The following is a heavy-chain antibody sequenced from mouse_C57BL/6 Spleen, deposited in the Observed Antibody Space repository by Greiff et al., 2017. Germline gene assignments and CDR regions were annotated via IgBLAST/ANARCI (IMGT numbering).Heavy chain of an antibody. CDR1: GYTFTDYN. CDR2: INPNNGGT. D-gene: IGHD1-1*01. V-gene: IGHV1-22*01. Sequence: VQLKESGPELVKPGASGKMSCKASGYTFTDYNMHWVKQSHGKSLEWIGYINPNNGGTSYNQKFKGKATLTVNKSSSTAYMELRSLTSEDSAVYYCARSLGSSLDYWGQGTTLTVSS. J-gene: IGHJ2*01. CDR3: ARSLGSSLDY.